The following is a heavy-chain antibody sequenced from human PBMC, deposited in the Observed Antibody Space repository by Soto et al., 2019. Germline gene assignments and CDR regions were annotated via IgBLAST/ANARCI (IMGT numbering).Heavy chain of an antibody. Sequence: SETLSLTCTVSGGSISSYYWSWIRQPPGKGLEWIGYIYYSGTTNYNPTLKSRITILVDTSENQFSLKLTSVTAADTAVYYCARHTDDILTGNEALDIWGQGTVVTVSS. CDR3: ARHTDDILTGNEALDI. V-gene: IGHV4-59*08. CDR2: IYYSGTT. D-gene: IGHD3-9*01. J-gene: IGHJ3*02. CDR1: GGSISSYY.